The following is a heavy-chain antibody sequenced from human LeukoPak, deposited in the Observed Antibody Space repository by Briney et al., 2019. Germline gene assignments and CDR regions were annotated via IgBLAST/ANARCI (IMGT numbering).Heavy chain of an antibody. CDR2: IYYSGST. CDR1: GGSISSSSYY. Sequence: PSETLSLTCTVSGGSISSSSYYWGWIRQPPGKGLEWIGSIYYSGSTYYNPSLKSRVTISVDTSKNQFSLKLSSATAADTAVYYCARLDVEVGSGPFDYWGQGTLVTVSS. V-gene: IGHV4-39*01. D-gene: IGHD2-15*01. CDR3: ARLDVEVGSGPFDY. J-gene: IGHJ4*02.